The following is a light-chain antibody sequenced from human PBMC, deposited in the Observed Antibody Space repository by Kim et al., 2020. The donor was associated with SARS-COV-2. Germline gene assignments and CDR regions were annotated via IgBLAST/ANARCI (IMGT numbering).Light chain of an antibody. CDR3: QVWDSDTDHVI. CDR2: YDN. CDR1: SLQAKT. J-gene: IGLJ2*01. V-gene: IGLV3-21*04. Sequence: SYELTQPPSVSVAPGETATVSCGGDSLQAKTVHWYQQKPGQAPVLVIQYDNERPSGIPERISGSTSGNMATLTLSRVEAGDEADYYCQVWDSDTDHVIFGRGTQLTVL.